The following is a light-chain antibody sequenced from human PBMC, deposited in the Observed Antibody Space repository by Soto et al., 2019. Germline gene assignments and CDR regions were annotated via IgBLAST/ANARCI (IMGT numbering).Light chain of an antibody. Sequence: EIVMTQSPATLSVSPGERATLFCRASQSVNSNIAWYQQKPGQAPRLLIYGASTRATGIPARFSGSGSGKELTLTITGLQSEDFSVYYCQQYNNWSPITFGQGTRLEIK. CDR2: GAS. CDR1: QSVNSN. V-gene: IGKV3-15*01. J-gene: IGKJ5*01. CDR3: QQYNNWSPIT.